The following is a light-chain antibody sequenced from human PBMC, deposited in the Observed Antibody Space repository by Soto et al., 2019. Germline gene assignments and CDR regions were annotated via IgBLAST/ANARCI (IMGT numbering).Light chain of an antibody. Sequence: QSALTQPPSASGSPGQSVTIYCTGTSSDVGSYNYVSWYQQHPGKAPKLMIYEVSKRPSGVPDRFSGSKSGNTASLTVSGLQAEDEADYYCSSYAGSNNLVVFGGGTKLTVL. J-gene: IGLJ2*01. CDR1: SSDVGSYNY. V-gene: IGLV2-8*01. CDR2: EVS. CDR3: SSYAGSNNLVV.